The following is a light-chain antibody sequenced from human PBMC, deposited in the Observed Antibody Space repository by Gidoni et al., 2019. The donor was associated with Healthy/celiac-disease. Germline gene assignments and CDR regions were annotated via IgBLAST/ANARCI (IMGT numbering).Light chain of an antibody. CDR1: QSISSY. V-gene: IGKV1-39*01. Sequence: DIQMTQSPSSLSASVGDRVTITCRASQSISSYLNWYQQKPGKAPKLLIYAASSLQSGVPSRFSGRGSGTDYTLTISSLKPEDFATYYCQQRGTFGQGTKVEIK. CDR3: QQRGT. CDR2: AAS. J-gene: IGKJ1*01.